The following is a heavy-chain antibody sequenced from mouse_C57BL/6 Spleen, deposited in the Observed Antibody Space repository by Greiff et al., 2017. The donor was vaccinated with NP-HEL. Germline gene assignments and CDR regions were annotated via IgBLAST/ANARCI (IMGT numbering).Heavy chain of an antibody. Sequence: VQLQQSGAELARPGASVKLSCKASGYTFTSYGISWVKQRTGQGLEWIGEIYPRSGNTYYNEKFKGKATLTADKSSSTAYMELRSLTSEDSAVYFCASRYDYDSYYAMDYWGQGTSVTVSS. J-gene: IGHJ4*01. CDR1: GYTFTSYG. D-gene: IGHD2-4*01. CDR3: ASRYDYDSYYAMDY. CDR2: IYPRSGNT. V-gene: IGHV1-81*01.